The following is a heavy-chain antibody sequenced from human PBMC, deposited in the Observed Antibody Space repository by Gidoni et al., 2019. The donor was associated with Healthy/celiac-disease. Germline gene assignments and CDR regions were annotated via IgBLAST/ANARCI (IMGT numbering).Heavy chain of an antibody. Sequence: EVQLLESGGGWVQPGGSLRLSCAASGFTFSSYAMSWVRQAPGKGLEWVSAISGSGGSTYYADSVKGRFTISRDNSKNTLDLQMNSLRAEDTAVHYCAKDRGYSYGVFDPWGQGTLVTVSS. V-gene: IGHV3-23*01. CDR2: ISGSGGST. J-gene: IGHJ5*02. D-gene: IGHD5-18*01. CDR3: AKDRGYSYGVFDP. CDR1: GFTFSSYA.